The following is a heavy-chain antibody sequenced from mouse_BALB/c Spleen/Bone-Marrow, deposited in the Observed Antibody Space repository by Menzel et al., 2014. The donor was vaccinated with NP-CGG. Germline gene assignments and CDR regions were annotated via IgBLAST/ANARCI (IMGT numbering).Heavy chain of an antibody. CDR1: GFNIKDTY. J-gene: IGHJ2*01. V-gene: IGHV14-3*02. CDR3: GRGFTDFDY. Sequence: VHLQQPGAEFVKPGASVKLSCTASGFNIKDTYMDWVKQRPEQGLEWIGRIDPANGNTKYDPKFQGKATITADTSSNTAYLQLSSLTSEDTAVYYCGRGFTDFDYWGQGTTLTVSS. CDR2: IDPANGNT.